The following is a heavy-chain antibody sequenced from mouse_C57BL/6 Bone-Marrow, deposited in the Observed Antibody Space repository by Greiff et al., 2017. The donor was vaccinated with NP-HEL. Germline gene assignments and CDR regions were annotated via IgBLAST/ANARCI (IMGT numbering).Heavy chain of an antibody. J-gene: IGHJ4*01. CDR1: GFTFSSYG. CDR2: ISSGGSYT. Sequence: EVQVVESGGDLVKPGGSLKLSCAASGFTFSSYGMSWVRQTPDKRLEWVATISSGGSYTYYLDSVKGRFTISRDNAKNTLYLQMSSLKSEDTAMYYCARHDDSKPSMTMDYWGQGTSVTVSS. CDR3: ARHDDSKPSMTMDY. D-gene: IGHD2-3*01. V-gene: IGHV5-6*01.